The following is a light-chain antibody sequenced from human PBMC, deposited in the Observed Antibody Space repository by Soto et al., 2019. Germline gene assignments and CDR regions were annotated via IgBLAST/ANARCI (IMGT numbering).Light chain of an antibody. J-gene: IGKJ1*01. CDR3: QQSYSTPWT. Sequence: EIVMTQSPATLSLSPGERATLSCRASQTIDNTLAWYQRKPGQAPRLLIYDASTRATGVPARFSGSGSGTDFTLTISSLQPEDFATYYCQQSYSTPWTFGQGTKVDIK. CDR1: QTIDNT. CDR2: DAS. V-gene: IGKV3-15*01.